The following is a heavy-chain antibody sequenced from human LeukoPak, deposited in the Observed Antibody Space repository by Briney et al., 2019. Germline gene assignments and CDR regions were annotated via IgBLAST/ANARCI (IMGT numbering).Heavy chain of an antibody. J-gene: IGHJ4*02. CDR2: IIPIFGTA. CDR1: GGTFSSYA. Sequence: GASVKVSCKASGGTFSSYAISWVRQAPGQGLEWMGGIIPIFGTANYAQKLQGRVTMTTDTSTSTAYMELRSLRSDDTAVYYCAREGGMYYYDSSGYWDYWGQGTLVTVSS. D-gene: IGHD3-22*01. CDR3: AREGGMYYYDSSGYWDY. V-gene: IGHV1-69*05.